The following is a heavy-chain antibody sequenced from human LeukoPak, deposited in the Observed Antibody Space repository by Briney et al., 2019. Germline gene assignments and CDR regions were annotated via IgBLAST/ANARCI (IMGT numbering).Heavy chain of an antibody. J-gene: IGHJ4*02. Sequence: PGGSLRLSCAASGFTFSSYEMNWVRQAPGKGLEWVSYISSSGSTIYYADSVKGRFTISRDNAKNSLYLQMNSLRAEDTAVYYCTRGLWFGELFPYWGQGTLVTVSS. CDR3: TRGLWFGELFPY. CDR1: GFTFSSYE. D-gene: IGHD3-10*01. CDR2: ISSSGSTI. V-gene: IGHV3-48*03.